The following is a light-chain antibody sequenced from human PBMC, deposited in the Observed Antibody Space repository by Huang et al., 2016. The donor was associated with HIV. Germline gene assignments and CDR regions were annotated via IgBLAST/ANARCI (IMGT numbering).Light chain of an antibody. J-gene: IGKJ4*01. V-gene: IGKV3-11*01. Sequence: EVVLTQSPATLSVFQGDRVTISCRASQNINNYLAWYQQKPGQAPRLLIYDATSRPPGIADNFSGSGSGAAFTLTINSLETEDFAIYYCQQRSSRLTFGGGT. CDR1: QNINNY. CDR2: DAT. CDR3: QQRSSRLT.